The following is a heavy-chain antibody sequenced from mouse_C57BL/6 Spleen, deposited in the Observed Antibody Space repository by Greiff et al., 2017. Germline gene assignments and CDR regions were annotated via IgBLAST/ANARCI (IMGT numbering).Heavy chain of an antibody. CDR1: GFTFSDYG. V-gene: IGHV5-17*01. D-gene: IGHD2-5*01. J-gene: IGHJ2*01. CDR2: ISSGSSTI. Sequence: EVQRVESGVGLVKPGGSLKLSCAASGFTFSDYGMHWVRQAPEKGLEWVAYISSGSSTIYYADTVKGRFTISRDNAKNTLFLQMTSLRSEDTAMYYCALHSNGYYFDYWGQGTTLTVSS. CDR3: ALHSNGYYFDY.